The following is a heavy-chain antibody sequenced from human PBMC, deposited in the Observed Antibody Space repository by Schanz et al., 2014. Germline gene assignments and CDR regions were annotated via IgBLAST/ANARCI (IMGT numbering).Heavy chain of an antibody. D-gene: IGHD4-17*01. Sequence: QVHLVQSGAEVHKPGASLKISCKASGYTFTNFFLHWVRQAPGQGLEWMGIINPIGGSTTYAQKFRGAVTLTTDTSTDTAYLELTSLRSEDTAVYYCATGNPPLRGGGNAFDIWGQGTMITVSS. CDR3: ATGNPPLRGGGNAFDI. CDR1: GYTFTNFF. CDR2: INPIGGST. J-gene: IGHJ3*02. V-gene: IGHV1-46*01.